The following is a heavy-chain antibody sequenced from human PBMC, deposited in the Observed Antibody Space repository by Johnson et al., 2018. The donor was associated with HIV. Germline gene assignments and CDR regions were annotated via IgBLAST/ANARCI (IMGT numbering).Heavy chain of an antibody. V-gene: IGHV3-48*01. J-gene: IGHJ3*02. D-gene: IGHD3-10*01. CDR2: IRTDGSST. CDR3: ARENGGGAFDI. CDR1: GFTFSSYW. Sequence: MQLVESGGGLVQPGGSLRLSCAASGFTFSSYWMSWVRQAPGKGLAWVSYIRTDGSSTYYADAVKGRFTFVRDNAKNSVYLQMNSLRAGDTAVYYCARENGGGAFDIWGQGTMVTVSS.